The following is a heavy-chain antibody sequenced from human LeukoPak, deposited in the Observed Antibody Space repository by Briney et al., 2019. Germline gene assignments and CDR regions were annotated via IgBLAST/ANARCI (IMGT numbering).Heavy chain of an antibody. Sequence: NPSETLSLTCTVSGGSISSSHYYWGWVRQPPGRGLEWIGNMHFSGSTYYNPSLKSRVTISVDTSKNQFSLKLSSVTAADTAVYYCARDTDEYFQHWGQGTLVTVSS. J-gene: IGHJ1*01. CDR3: ARDTDEYFQH. D-gene: IGHD2-8*02. CDR1: GGSISSSHYY. CDR2: MHFSGST. V-gene: IGHV4-39*07.